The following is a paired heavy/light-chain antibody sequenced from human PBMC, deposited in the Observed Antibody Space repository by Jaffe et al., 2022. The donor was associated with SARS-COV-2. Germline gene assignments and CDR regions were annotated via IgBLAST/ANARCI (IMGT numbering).Light chain of an antibody. Sequence: DIQMTQSPSTLSASVGDRVTITCRASQSISSWLAWYQQKPGKAPKLLIYKASSLESGVPSRFSGSGSGTEFTLTISSLQPDDFATYYCQQYNSYSPRYTFGQGTKLEIK. J-gene: IGKJ2*01. V-gene: IGKV1-5*03. CDR2: KAS. CDR1: QSISSW. CDR3: QQYNSYSPRYT.
Heavy chain of an antibody. CDR3: AKVARVRGVIITGPGYYYGMDV. V-gene: IGHV3-23*01. D-gene: IGHD3-10*01. J-gene: IGHJ6*02. CDR2: ISGSGGST. Sequence: EVQLLESGGGLVQPGGSLRLSCAASGFTFSSYAMSWVRQAPGKGLEWVSAISGSGGSTYYADSVKGRFTISRDNSKNTLYLQMNSLRAEDTAVYYCAKVARVRGVIITGPGYYYGMDVWGQGTTVTVSS. CDR1: GFTFSSYA.